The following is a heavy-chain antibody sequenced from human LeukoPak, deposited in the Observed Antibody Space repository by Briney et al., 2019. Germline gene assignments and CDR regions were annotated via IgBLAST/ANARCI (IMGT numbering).Heavy chain of an antibody. CDR2: IYTSGST. V-gene: IGHV4-61*02. Sequence: SEILSLTCTVSGGSISSGSYYWSWIRQPAGKGLEWIGRIYTSGSTNYNPSLKSRVTISVDTSKNQFSLKLSSVTAADTAVYYCARDQLSNGDYGWFDYWGQGTLVTVSS. CDR1: GGSISSGSYY. D-gene: IGHD4-17*01. CDR3: ARDQLSNGDYGWFDY. J-gene: IGHJ4*02.